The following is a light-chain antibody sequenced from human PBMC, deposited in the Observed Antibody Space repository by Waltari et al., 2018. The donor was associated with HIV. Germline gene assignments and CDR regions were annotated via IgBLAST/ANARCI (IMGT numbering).Light chain of an antibody. CDR3: QQRKSWPPVT. CDR1: QSVGTF. Sequence: DILLTQSPVPLSLSPGERATPSCRASQSVGTFVACYQQRPVQAPRLLIYDASQRASGIPARFSGSGSGTDFTLTISSLEPEDFAVYYCQQRKSWPPVTFGGGTKVEIK. V-gene: IGKV3-11*01. J-gene: IGKJ4*01. CDR2: DAS.